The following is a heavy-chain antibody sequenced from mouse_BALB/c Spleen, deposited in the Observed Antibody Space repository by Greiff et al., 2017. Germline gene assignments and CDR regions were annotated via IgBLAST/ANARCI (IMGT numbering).Heavy chain of an antibody. V-gene: IGHV6-6*02. CDR2: IRLKSNNYAT. CDR1: GFTFSNYW. Sequence: EVKVEESGGGLVQPGGSMKLSCVASGFTFSNYWMNWVRQSPEKGLEWVAEIRLKSNNYATHYAESVKGRFTISRDDSKSSVYLQMNNLRAEDTGIYYCTSSYDAMDYWGQGTSVTVSS. J-gene: IGHJ4*01. CDR3: TSSYDAMDY.